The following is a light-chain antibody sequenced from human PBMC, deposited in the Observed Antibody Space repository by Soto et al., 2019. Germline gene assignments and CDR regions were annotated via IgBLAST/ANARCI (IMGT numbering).Light chain of an antibody. CDR1: SSDVGGYHF. V-gene: IGLV2-11*01. CDR3: SSYGGSSTYIL. CDR2: DVT. J-gene: IGLJ2*01. Sequence: QSALTQPRSVSGSPGQSVTISCTGTSSDVGGYHFVSWYRQHSGKAPEVLIYDVTRRPSGVPDRFSGSKSGSTASLTISGLQAEDEADYYCSSYGGSSTYILFGGGTQLTVL.